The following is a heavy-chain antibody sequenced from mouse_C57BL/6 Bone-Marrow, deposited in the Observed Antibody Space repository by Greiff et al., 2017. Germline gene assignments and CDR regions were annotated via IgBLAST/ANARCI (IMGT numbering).Heavy chain of an antibody. CDR2: IYPGDGDT. J-gene: IGHJ3*01. CDR3: ARPFFAY. CDR1: GYAFSSSW. Sequence: VQLQQSGPELVKPGASVQISCKASGYAFSSSWMNWVKQRPGKGLEWIGRIYPGDGDTNYNGKFKGKATLTADKSSSTAYMQLSSLTSEDSAVYFCARPFFAYWGQGTLVTVSA. V-gene: IGHV1-82*01.